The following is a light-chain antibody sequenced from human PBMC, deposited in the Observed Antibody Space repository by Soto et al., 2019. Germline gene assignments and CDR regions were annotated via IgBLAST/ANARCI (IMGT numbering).Light chain of an antibody. V-gene: IGLV1-40*01. CDR2: GNN. Sequence: QSVLTQPPSVSGAPGQKVTISCTRSSSNIGAAYDVHWYQHLPGTAPKLLIYGNNNRPSGVPDRFSGSKSGTSASLAIPGLQAEDEADHYCQSYESSLSGWVFGGGTKLTVL. J-gene: IGLJ3*02. CDR1: SSNIGAAYD. CDR3: QSYESSLSGWV.